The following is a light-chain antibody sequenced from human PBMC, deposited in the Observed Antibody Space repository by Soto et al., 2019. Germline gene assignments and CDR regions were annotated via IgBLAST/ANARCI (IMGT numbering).Light chain of an antibody. J-gene: IGKJ1*01. CDR3: QQYESSRK. V-gene: IGKV3-20*01. CDR1: QSVSSTF. CDR2: GTS. Sequence: EIVVTQSPGTLSLTPGERATLSCRASQSVSSTFLAWYQQKPGQAPKVLIYGTSTRATGIPDRFSGSGSGTDFTLTISRLEPEDFAMYYCQQYESSRKFGQGTNV.